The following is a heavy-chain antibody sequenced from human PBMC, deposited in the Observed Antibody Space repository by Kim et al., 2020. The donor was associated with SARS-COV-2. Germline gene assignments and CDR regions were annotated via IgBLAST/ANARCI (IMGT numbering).Heavy chain of an antibody. CDR3: ARRGLAYEILTVYPTADA. D-gene: IGHD3-9*01. CDR1: GGSISSYY. J-gene: IGHJ3*01. Sequence: SETLSLTCTVSGGSISSYYWRWIWQPQGKGLELIGYIYHSGSTNYNPSLKSRVTISVDTAKNQISLKLSSVTAAATAVSYYARRGLAYEILTVYPTADA. CDR2: IYHSGST. V-gene: IGHV4-59*08.